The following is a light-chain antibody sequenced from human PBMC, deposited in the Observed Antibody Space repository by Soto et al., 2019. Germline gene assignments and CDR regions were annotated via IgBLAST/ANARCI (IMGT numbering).Light chain of an antibody. J-gene: IGLJ1*01. CDR2: DVS. V-gene: IGLV2-14*03. Sequence: QSALTQPASVSGSPGQSITISCTGTSSDVGSYTYVSWYQQHPGKAPKLMIYDVSNRPSGVSNRFSGSKSGNTASLTISGLQAEDVADYYCSSYTSSSTYVFGTGTKVTVL. CDR1: SSDVGSYTY. CDR3: SSYTSSSTYV.